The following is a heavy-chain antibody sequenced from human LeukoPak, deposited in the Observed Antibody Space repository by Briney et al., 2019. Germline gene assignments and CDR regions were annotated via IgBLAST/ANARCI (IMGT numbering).Heavy chain of an antibody. CDR2: ISSSSSYI. CDR3: ARDLFITMIEVYYGMDV. D-gene: IGHD3-22*01. V-gene: IGHV3-21*01. J-gene: IGHJ6*02. Sequence: GGSLRLSCAASGFTFSSYSMNWVRQAPGKGLEWVSSISSSSSYIYYADSVKGRFTISRDNAKNSLYLQMNCLRAEDTAVYYCARDLFITMIEVYYGMDVWGQGTTVTVSS. CDR1: GFTFSSYS.